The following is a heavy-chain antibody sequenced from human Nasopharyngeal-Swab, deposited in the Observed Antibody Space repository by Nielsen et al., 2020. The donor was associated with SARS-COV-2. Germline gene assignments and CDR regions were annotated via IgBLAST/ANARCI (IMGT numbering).Heavy chain of an antibody. D-gene: IGHD6-13*01. V-gene: IGHV4-31*02. CDR2: IYYSGST. CDR3: ARTLLYSGSWYPSSYYFDY. J-gene: IGHJ4*02. Sequence: WIRQPPGKGLEWIGYIYYSGSTYYNPSLKSRVTISVDTSKNQFSLKLSSVTAADTAVYYCARTLLYSGSWYPSSYYFDYWGQGTLVTVSS.